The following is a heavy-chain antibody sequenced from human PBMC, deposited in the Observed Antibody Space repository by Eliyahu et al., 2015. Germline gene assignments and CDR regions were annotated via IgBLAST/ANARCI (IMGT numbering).Heavy chain of an antibody. J-gene: IGHJ5*02. CDR3: ARHAPKHLVVGTAANGFDP. CDR2: XDPGDXYT. D-gene: IGHD2-21*01. V-gene: IGHV5-10-1*03. CDR1: GYSFVSYW. Sequence: EVQLVQSGAEVKKPGESLRISXQVSGYSFVSYWISWVRQMPGEGXGLEWVGRXDPGDXYTNYSPSFQGHVTMSVDKSTDTAYLQWSSLKASDTAIYYCARHAPKHLVVGTAANGFDPWGQGTLVTVSS.